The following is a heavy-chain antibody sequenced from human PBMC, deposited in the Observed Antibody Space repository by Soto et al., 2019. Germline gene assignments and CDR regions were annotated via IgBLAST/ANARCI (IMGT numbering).Heavy chain of an antibody. CDR2: ISADSGDT. CDR3: ARGGRYSSSSDLTY. J-gene: IGHJ4*02. Sequence: QVQLVQSGPEVKKPGASVKVSCTPSGYTFTNYGVNWVRQAPGQGLEWMGWISADSGDTKYAQKFQGRVTMTTDTSTRTAYMGLRSLRFDDSAVYYCARGGRYSSSSDLTYWGQGTLVTVSS. D-gene: IGHD6-6*01. CDR1: GYTFTNYG. V-gene: IGHV1-18*04.